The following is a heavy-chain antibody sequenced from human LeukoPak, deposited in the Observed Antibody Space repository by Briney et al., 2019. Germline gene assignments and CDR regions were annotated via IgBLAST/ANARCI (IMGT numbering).Heavy chain of an antibody. J-gene: IGHJ3*02. CDR2: INPNSGGT. CDR3: ATDGRDGYNSDAFDI. Sequence: ASVKVSCKASGYTLSGYYIHWVRQAPGQGLEWVGWINPNSGGTYYGQKFQGRVTMTRDTSISTAYMELSSLRSEDTAVYYCATDGRDGYNSDAFDIWGQGTMVTVSS. CDR1: GYTLSGYY. D-gene: IGHD5-24*01. V-gene: IGHV1-2*02.